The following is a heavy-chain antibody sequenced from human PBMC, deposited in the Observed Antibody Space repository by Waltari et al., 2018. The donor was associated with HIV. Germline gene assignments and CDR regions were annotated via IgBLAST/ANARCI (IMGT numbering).Heavy chain of an antibody. J-gene: IGHJ6*02. Sequence: QVQLMQSGAEVKKPGSSVKVSCKASGGTIRPYAISWVRQAHGLGLEWLGRVYPLVVLRNCPQKFEGRVTITADTSNSTVYIEMTNLGSEDTAEYFGARSQSLTPAPYPYGHSRGYLAMDVWGQGTSVIVSS. CDR1: GGTIRPYA. CDR2: VYPLVVLR. CDR3: ARSQSLTPAPYPYGHSRGYLAMDV. V-gene: IGHV1-69*04. D-gene: IGHD6-25*01.